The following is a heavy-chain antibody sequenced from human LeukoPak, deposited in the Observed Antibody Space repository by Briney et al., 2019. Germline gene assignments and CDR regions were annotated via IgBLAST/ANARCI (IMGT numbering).Heavy chain of an antibody. D-gene: IGHD3-9*01. CDR2: MNPNSGNT. CDR1: GYTFTSYD. J-gene: IGHJ5*02. Sequence: ASVKVSCKASGYTFTSYDINWVRQATGQGLEWMGWMNPNSGNTGYAQKFQGRVTMTRNTSISTAYMELSSLRSEDTAVYYCARDHYPHGATGYYGSRFDPWGQGTLVTASS. CDR3: ARDHYPHGATGYYGSRFDP. V-gene: IGHV1-8*01.